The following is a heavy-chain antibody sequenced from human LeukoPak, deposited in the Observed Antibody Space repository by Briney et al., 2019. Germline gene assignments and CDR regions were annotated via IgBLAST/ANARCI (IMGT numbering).Heavy chain of an antibody. CDR1: GYTVTGYY. D-gene: IGHD6-13*01. V-gene: IGHV1-2*02. CDR3: ARSTAVSIAAAGTSSVGY. J-gene: IGHJ4*02. CDR2: INPNSGGT. Sequence: GASVKVSCKASGYTVTGYYMHWVRQAPGQGLEWMGWINPNSGGTNYAQNFQGRVTMTRDTSISTAYMELSRLRSDDTAVYYCARSTAVSIAAAGTSSVGYWGQGTLVTVSS.